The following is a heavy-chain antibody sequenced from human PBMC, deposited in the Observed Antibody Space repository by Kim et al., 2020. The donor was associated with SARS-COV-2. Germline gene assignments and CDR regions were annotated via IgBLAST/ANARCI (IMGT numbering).Heavy chain of an antibody. J-gene: IGHJ4*02. CDR3: ARGGGPFGW. Sequence: GGSLRLSCVASGFTFSTFYMSWVRQAPGKGLEWVATIKQDGREKFYVDSVKGRFTISRDNDKNLLYVQMNSLRVEDTAVYYCARGGGPFGWWGQGTLVT. CDR2: IKQDGREK. CDR1: GFTFSTFY. D-gene: IGHD3-16*01. V-gene: IGHV3-7*03.